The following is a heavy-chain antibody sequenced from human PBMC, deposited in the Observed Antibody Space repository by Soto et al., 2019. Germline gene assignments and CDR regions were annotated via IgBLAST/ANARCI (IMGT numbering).Heavy chain of an antibody. CDR1: GFTFSSYA. D-gene: IGHD2-15*01. V-gene: IGHV3-23*01. Sequence: GGSLRLSCAASGFTFSSYAMSWVRQAPGKGLEWVSAISGSGGSTYYADSVKGRFTISRDNSKNTLYLQMNSLRAEDTAVYYCAKGELGYCSGGICYNYYYYMDVWGKGTTVTVSS. CDR2: ISGSGGST. J-gene: IGHJ6*03. CDR3: AKGELGYCSGGICYNYYYYMDV.